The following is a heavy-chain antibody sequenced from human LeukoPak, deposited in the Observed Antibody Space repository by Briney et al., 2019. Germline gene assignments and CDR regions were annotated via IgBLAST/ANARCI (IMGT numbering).Heavy chain of an antibody. D-gene: IGHD3-22*01. CDR2: IYTSGST. Sequence: SGTLSLTCAVSGGSISSSNWWSWIRQPAGKGLEWIGRIYTSGSTNYNPSLKSRVTISGDTSKNQFSLRLSSVTAADTAVCYCARASYSYDINGWVPFDYWGQGTLVTVSS. J-gene: IGHJ4*02. CDR3: ARASYSYDINGWVPFDY. V-gene: IGHV4-61*02. CDR1: GGSISSSNW.